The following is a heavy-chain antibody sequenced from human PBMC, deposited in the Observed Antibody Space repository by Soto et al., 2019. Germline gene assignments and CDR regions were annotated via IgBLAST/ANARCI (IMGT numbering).Heavy chain of an antibody. CDR2: ISGSGVRT. CDR3: AKDHAREQFVRGENWFDS. V-gene: IGHV3-23*01. Sequence: EMQVLESGGGLVQPGASLRLSCSASGFIFSNYAMSWARQAPGKGLEWVSTISGSGVRTYYADSVKGRFTISRDNSKNTLDLQMNNLRVEVTAIYYCAKDHAREQFVRGENWFDSWGQGTLVTVSS. J-gene: IGHJ5*01. D-gene: IGHD6-6*01. CDR1: GFIFSNYA.